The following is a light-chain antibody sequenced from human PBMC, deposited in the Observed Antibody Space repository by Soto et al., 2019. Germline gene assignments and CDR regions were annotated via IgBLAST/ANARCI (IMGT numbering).Light chain of an antibody. CDR2: GAS. Sequence: EIVMTQSPATLSVSPGERATLSCRASQSVSSNLAWYQQKPGQAPRLLMYGASTRATRIPDRFSGSGSGTKFTLTISSLQSEDFAVYYCQQHNNWPPWTFGQGTKVEIK. V-gene: IGKV3-15*01. CDR1: QSVSSN. CDR3: QQHNNWPPWT. J-gene: IGKJ1*01.